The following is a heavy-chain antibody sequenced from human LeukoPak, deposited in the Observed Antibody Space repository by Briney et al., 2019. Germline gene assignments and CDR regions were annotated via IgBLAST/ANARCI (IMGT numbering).Heavy chain of an antibody. V-gene: IGHV1-2*02. CDR3: ARDLHSSSSRVYYMDV. J-gene: IGHJ6*03. CDR2: INPNSGGT. CDR1: GYTFTGYY. Sequence: ASVKVSCKASGYTFTGYYMHWVRQAPGQGLEWMGWINPNSGGTNYAQKFQGRVTMTRDTSISTAYMELSRLRSDDTAVYYCARDLHSSSSRVYYMDVWGKGTTVTVSS. D-gene: IGHD6-6*01.